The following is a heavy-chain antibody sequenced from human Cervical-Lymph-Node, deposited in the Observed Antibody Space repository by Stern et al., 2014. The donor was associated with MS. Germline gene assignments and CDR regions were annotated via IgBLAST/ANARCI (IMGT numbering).Heavy chain of an antibody. D-gene: IGHD3-10*01. CDR3: ARTDILLIDH. Sequence: QVQLQESGPGLVKPSQTLSLTCTVSGGSIRSDDYYWTWIRQPPGKGLEWIGYIYYSGNTYYNPSIRSRVTISVDTSKNQFSLKLTSVTAADTAVYYCARTDILLIDHWGQGTLVTVSS. CDR1: GGSIRSDDYY. CDR2: IYYSGNT. V-gene: IGHV4-30-4*01. J-gene: IGHJ5*02.